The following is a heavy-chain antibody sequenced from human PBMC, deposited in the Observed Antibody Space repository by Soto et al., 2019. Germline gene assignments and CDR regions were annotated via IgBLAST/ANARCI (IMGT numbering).Heavy chain of an antibody. CDR2: IKQDGSEK. D-gene: IGHD6-13*01. V-gene: IGHV3-7*01. CDR1: GFTFSSYW. CDR3: ARVQSSSWYISGRYYFDY. Sequence: GESLKISCAASGFTFSSYWMSWVRQAPGKGLEWVANIKQDGSEKYYVDSVKGRFTISRDNAKNSLYLQMNSLRAEDTAVYYCARVQSSSWYISGRYYFDYWGQGTLFTVS. J-gene: IGHJ4*02.